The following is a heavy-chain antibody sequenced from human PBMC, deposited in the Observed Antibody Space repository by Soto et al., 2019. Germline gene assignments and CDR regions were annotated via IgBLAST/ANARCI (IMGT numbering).Heavy chain of an antibody. V-gene: IGHV1-69*01. CDR1: GSTISSYV. CDR2: IITVTGPA. CDR3: AREYYGSGTYGYYGMDV. Sequence: QVQLVQSGAEVRKPGCSVKVSCKASGSTISSYVIAWVRQAPGQSLEWMGGIITVTGPANYAQKFQGRLTITANEATSTAYMELSSMRAEDTAVYYCAREYYGSGTYGYYGMDVWGQGTKATISS. D-gene: IGHD3-10*01. J-gene: IGHJ6*02.